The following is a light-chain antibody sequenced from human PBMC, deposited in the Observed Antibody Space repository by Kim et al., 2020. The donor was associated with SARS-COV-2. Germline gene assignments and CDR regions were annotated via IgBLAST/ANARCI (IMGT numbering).Light chain of an antibody. CDR3: QQYNNWGT. J-gene: IGKJ1*01. Sequence: CVSPGERATLSCRASQSVSSNLAWYQQKPGQAPRLLIYAASTRATGIPARFSGSGSGTEFALTISSLQSEDFAVYYCQQYNNWGTFGQGTKVDIK. CDR2: AAS. V-gene: IGKV3-15*01. CDR1: QSVSSN.